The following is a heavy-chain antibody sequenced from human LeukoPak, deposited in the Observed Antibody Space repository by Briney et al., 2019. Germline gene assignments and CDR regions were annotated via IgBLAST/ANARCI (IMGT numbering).Heavy chain of an antibody. Sequence: GGSPRLSCAASGFTFSCFGMTWVRQAPGKGLEWVSAISDNGGNIFYADSVKGRFTISRDNSKNSLYLQMNSLRADDTAVYYCVKIAPDLPWGQGTLVTVS. CDR1: GFTFSCFG. CDR3: VKIAPDLP. D-gene: IGHD2-21*01. CDR2: ISDNGGNI. J-gene: IGHJ5*02. V-gene: IGHV3-23*01.